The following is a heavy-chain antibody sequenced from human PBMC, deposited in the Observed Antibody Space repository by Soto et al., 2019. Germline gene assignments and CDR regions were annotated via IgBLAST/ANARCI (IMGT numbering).Heavy chain of an antibody. J-gene: IGHJ4*02. CDR3: ARDYYRSGSSPGV. CDR1: GYTFTTDG. D-gene: IGHD3-10*01. V-gene: IGHV1-18*01. CDR2: ISGYNGNT. Sequence: XSVKASCNASGYTFTTDGIRWVRQAPGQGLEWMGWISGYNGNTNYAQNLQGRVTMITDTSTSKAYMELRRLRSDDTAVYYCARDYYRSGSSPGVWGQGTLVTVSS.